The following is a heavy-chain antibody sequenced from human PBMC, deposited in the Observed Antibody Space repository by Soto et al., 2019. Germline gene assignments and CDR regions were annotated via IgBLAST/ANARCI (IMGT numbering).Heavy chain of an antibody. D-gene: IGHD3-10*01. Sequence: ASVKVSCKASGYTFTSYAMHWVRQAPGQRLEWMGWINAGNGNTKYSQKFQGRVTITRDTSASTAYMELSSLRSEDTAVYYCVVPPFGITETENWFDPWGQGTLVTVSS. CDR2: INAGNGNT. CDR3: VVPPFGITETENWFDP. V-gene: IGHV1-3*01. CDR1: GYTFTSYA. J-gene: IGHJ5*02.